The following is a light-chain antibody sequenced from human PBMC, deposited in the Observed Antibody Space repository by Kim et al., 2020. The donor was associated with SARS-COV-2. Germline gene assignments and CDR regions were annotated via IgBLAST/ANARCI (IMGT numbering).Light chain of an antibody. V-gene: IGKV1D-16*01. CDR1: QGISTW. CDR3: QQYNSYPLT. Sequence: ASVGDRVIITCRASQGISTWLAWYQQKPDKAPTSLIYAASSLQTGVPSRFSGSGSGTDYTLTISSLQPEDFATYYCQQYNSYPLTFGGGTKVDIK. J-gene: IGKJ4*01. CDR2: AAS.